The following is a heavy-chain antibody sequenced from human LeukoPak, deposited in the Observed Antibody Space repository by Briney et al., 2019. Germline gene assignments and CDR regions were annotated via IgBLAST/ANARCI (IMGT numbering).Heavy chain of an antibody. Sequence: PSQTLSLTCTVSGGSISSGGYYWSWIRQHPGKGLEWIGYIYHSGSTYYNPSLKSRVTISVDRSKNQFSLKLSSVTAADTAVYYCARGGGYGEAVDYWGQGTLVTVSS. J-gene: IGHJ4*02. D-gene: IGHD4-17*01. V-gene: IGHV4-30-2*01. CDR2: IYHSGST. CDR3: ARGGGYGEAVDY. CDR1: GGSISSGGYY.